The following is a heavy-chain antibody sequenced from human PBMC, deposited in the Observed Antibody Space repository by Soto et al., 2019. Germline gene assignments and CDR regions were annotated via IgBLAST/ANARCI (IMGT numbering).Heavy chain of an antibody. J-gene: IGHJ3*02. Sequence: TGGSLRLSCAASGFTFSSYWMHWVRQAPGKGLVWVSRINSDGSTTTYADSVKGRFTISRDNAKNTQYLQMNSLRAEDTAVYYFSRFGVGHYVFYICGQGTMVPVSS. V-gene: IGHV3-74*01. D-gene: IGHD3-10*01. CDR3: SRFGVGHYVFYI. CDR2: INSDGSTT. CDR1: GFTFSSYW.